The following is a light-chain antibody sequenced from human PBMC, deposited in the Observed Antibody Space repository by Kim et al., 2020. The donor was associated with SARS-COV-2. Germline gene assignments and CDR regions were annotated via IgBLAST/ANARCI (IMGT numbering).Light chain of an antibody. J-gene: IGLJ1*01. CDR3: QTWGTGIHV. Sequence: QLVLIQSPSASASLGASVKLTCTLSSGHSSYTIAWHQQRPEKGPRYLMKLDNDGSHNKGDGIPDRFSGSSSGAERYLTISSLRSEDEADYYCQTWGTGIHVFGTGTKVTVL. V-gene: IGLV4-69*01. CDR2: LDNDGSH. CDR1: SGHSSYT.